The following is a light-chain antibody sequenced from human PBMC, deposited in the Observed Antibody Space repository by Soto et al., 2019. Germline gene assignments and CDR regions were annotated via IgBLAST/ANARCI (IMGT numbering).Light chain of an antibody. V-gene: IGLV2-14*03. CDR3: SSYTSSSTPWV. CDR2: DVS. J-gene: IGLJ1*01. Sequence: QSVLTQPTSVSGSPGQSIAISCTGTSSDVGGYNYVSWYQHHPGKAPKLMICDVSDRPSGVSNRFSGSKSGNTASLTISGLQADDEAAYYCSSYTSSSTPWVFGTGTKVTVL. CDR1: SSDVGGYNY.